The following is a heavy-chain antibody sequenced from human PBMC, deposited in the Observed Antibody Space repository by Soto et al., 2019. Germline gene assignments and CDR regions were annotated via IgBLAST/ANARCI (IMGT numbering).Heavy chain of an antibody. D-gene: IGHD3-16*01. V-gene: IGHV3-73*01. Sequence: GGSLRLSCAASGFTFSGSAMHWVRQATGKGLEWVGRIRSKANSYATAYAASVKGRFTISRDDSKNTAYLQMNSLKTEDTAVYYCTRHPPALDYYYGMDVWGQGTTVTVSS. CDR3: TRHPPALDYYYGMDV. J-gene: IGHJ6*02. CDR1: GFTFSGSA. CDR2: IRSKANSYAT.